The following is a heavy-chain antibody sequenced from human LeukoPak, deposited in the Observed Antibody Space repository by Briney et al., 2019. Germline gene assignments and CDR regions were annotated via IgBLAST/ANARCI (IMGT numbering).Heavy chain of an antibody. V-gene: IGHV3-43*02. CDR3: AKDIGSSGWYQY. Sequence: AGGSLRLSCAASGFTFHDYVMHWVRQAPGKGLEWVSLISGDGGSAYYGDSVKGRFTISRDNSKNSLYLQMNSLRTEDTALYYCAKDIGSSGWYQYWGQGTLVTVST. D-gene: IGHD6-19*01. J-gene: IGHJ4*02. CDR1: GFTFHDYV. CDR2: ISGDGGSA.